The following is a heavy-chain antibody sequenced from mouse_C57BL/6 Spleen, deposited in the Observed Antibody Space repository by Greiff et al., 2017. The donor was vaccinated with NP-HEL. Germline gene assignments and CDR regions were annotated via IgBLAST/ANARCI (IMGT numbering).Heavy chain of an antibody. CDR3: ARRPFITTVVAEAMDY. D-gene: IGHD1-1*01. Sequence: QVQLQQPGAELVKPGASVKLSCKASGYTFTSYWMQWVKQRPGQGLEWIGEIEPSDSYTNYNQKFKGKATLTVDTSSSTAYMQLSSLTSEDSAVYYCARRPFITTVVAEAMDYWGQGTSVTVSS. CDR2: IEPSDSYT. J-gene: IGHJ4*01. V-gene: IGHV1-50*01. CDR1: GYTFTSYW.